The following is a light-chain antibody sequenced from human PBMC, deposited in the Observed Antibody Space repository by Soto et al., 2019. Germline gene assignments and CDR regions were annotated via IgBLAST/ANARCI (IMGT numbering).Light chain of an antibody. Sequence: EIVLTQSPGTLSLSAGERATLSCWASQSVSSNYLAWCQQRPGQAPRLLIYGASSRATGIPDRFSGSGSGTDFTLTISRLEPEDFAVYYCQQYGGTPPITFGQGTRLEIK. CDR3: QQYGGTPPIT. J-gene: IGKJ5*01. V-gene: IGKV3-20*01. CDR2: GAS. CDR1: QSVSSNY.